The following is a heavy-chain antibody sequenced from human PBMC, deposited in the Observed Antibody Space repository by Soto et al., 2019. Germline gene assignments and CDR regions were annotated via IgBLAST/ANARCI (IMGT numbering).Heavy chain of an antibody. CDR2: INHSGST. Sequence: PSETLSLTCAVYGGSFSGYYWSWIRQPPGKGLEWIGEINHSGSTNYNPSLKSRVTISVDTSKNQFSLKLSSVTAADTAVYYCARGPVHLFWGQGTLVTVSS. D-gene: IGHD1-1*01. V-gene: IGHV4-34*01. J-gene: IGHJ4*02. CDR3: ARGPVHLF. CDR1: GGSFSGYY.